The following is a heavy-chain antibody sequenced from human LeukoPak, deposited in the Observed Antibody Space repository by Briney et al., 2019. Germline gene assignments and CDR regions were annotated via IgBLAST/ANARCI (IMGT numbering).Heavy chain of an antibody. Sequence: GGSLRLSCAASGFTFSSYVMNWVRQAPGKGLEWVSGISDSGGSTYYADSVKGRFTISRDNSKNTLYLQMNSLRAEDTAVYYCAKGGDLYSSSWPFDYWGQGTLVTVSS. CDR1: GFTFSSYV. CDR3: AKGGDLYSSSWPFDY. CDR2: ISDSGGST. V-gene: IGHV3-23*01. D-gene: IGHD6-13*01. J-gene: IGHJ4*02.